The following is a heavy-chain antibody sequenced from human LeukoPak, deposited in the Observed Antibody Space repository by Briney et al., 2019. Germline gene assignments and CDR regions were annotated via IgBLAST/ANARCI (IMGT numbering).Heavy chain of an antibody. Sequence: PGGSLRLSCAASGFIITNYFMSWVRQAPGKGLEWVASIKHDGSEKYYVDSVRGRFTISRDNTKNSLYLQMGSLRAEDTAVYYCATDRGWRTSGYYLYYFEYWGQGTLVTVSS. J-gene: IGHJ4*02. CDR1: GFIITNYF. V-gene: IGHV3-7*01. CDR2: IKHDGSEK. D-gene: IGHD3-3*01. CDR3: ATDRGWRTSGYYLYYFEY.